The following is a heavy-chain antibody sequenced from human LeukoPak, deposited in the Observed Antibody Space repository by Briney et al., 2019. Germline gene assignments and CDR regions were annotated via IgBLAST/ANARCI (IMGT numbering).Heavy chain of an antibody. D-gene: IGHD3-10*01. CDR3: AKEYLIWFGDFDAFDI. CDR1: GFTFSSYA. V-gene: IGHV3-64D*06. Sequence: GGSLRLSCSASGFTFSSYAMHWVRQAPGKGLEYVSVISNNGDTTYYADSVRGRFIISRDNSKNTVYLQMSSLRTEDTAVYYCAKEYLIWFGDFDAFDIWGQGTMVTVSS. J-gene: IGHJ3*02. CDR2: ISNNGDTT.